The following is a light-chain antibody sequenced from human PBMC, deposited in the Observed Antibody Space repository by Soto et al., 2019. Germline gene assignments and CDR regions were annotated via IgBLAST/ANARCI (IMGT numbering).Light chain of an antibody. CDR1: QDISNY. V-gene: IGKV1-33*01. CDR3: QQYGSFSPIT. J-gene: IGKJ4*01. Sequence: DIQMTQSPSSLSASVGDRVTITCQASQDISNYLNWYQQKPGKAPKLLIYDASNLETGVPSRFSGSGSGTDFTFTISSLQPEDFATYYCQQYGSFSPITFGGGTKVEI. CDR2: DAS.